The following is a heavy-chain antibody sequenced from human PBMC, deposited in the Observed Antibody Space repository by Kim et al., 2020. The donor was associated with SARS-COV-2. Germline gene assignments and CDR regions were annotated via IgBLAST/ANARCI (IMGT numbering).Heavy chain of an antibody. CDR2: INPSGGST. CDR1: GYTFTSYY. D-gene: IGHD3-3*01. V-gene: IGHV1-46*01. CDR3: ARETRYDFWSGYLRGSFDY. J-gene: IGHJ4*02. Sequence: ASVKVSCKASGYTFTSYYMHWVRQAPGQGLEWMGIINPSGGSTSYAQKFQGRVTMTRDTSTSTVYMELSSLRSEDTAVYYCARETRYDFWSGYLRGSFDYWGQGTLVTVSS.